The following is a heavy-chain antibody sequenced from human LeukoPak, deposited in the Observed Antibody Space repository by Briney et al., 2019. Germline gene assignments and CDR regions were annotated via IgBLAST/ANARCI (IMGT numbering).Heavy chain of an antibody. D-gene: IGHD1-1*01. CDR3: ARDRGTWNDDGFDY. CDR2: MSSSGIS. V-gene: IGHV4-61*02. CDR1: GGSISSDTYF. J-gene: IGHJ4*02. Sequence: SETLSLTCTVSGGSISSDTYFWSWIRQPAGKGLEWIGRMSSSGISTYSPSLKSRVTISIDTSRNQFSLKLSSVTAADTAVYYCARDRGTWNDDGFDYWGQGTLVTVSS.